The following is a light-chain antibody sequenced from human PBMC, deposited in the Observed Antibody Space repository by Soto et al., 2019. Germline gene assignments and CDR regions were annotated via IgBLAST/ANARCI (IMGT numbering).Light chain of an antibody. CDR2: KAS. J-gene: IGKJ1*01. CDR1: QTSSSW. V-gene: IGKV1-5*03. CDR3: QHYNSYSEA. Sequence: DIQMTQSPSTLSGSVGDRVTIPCRSSQTSSSWLAWYQQKPGKAPKLLIYKASTLKSGVPSRFSGSGSGTEFTLTISSLQPDDFATYYCQHYNSYSEAFGQGTKV.